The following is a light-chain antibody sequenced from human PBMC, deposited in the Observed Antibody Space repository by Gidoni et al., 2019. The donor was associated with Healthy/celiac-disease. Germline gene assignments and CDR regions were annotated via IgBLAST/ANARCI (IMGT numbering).Light chain of an antibody. V-gene: IGKV1-39*01. CDR3: QQSYSTPLSS. CDR1: QSISSY. Sequence: DIQMTHSPSSLSASVGDRVTITCRASQSISSYLNWYQQKPGKAPKLLIYAASSLQSGVPSRCSGSGAGTDFTLTISSLQPEDFATYYCQQSYSTPLSSFGQGTKLEIK. CDR2: AAS. J-gene: IGKJ2*04.